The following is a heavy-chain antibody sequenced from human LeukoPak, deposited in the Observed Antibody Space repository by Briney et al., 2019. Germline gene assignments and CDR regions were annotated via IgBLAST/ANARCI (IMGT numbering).Heavy chain of an antibody. D-gene: IGHD1-26*01. J-gene: IGHJ4*02. Sequence: GGSLRLSCAASGFTFSSYAMHWVRQAPGKGLEWVAVISYDGSNKYYADSVKGRFTISRDNSKNTLYLQMNSLRAEDTAVYYCARDALEVGATHDVYFDYWGQGTLVTVSS. CDR2: ISYDGSNK. V-gene: IGHV3-30*04. CDR3: ARDALEVGATHDVYFDY. CDR1: GFTFSSYA.